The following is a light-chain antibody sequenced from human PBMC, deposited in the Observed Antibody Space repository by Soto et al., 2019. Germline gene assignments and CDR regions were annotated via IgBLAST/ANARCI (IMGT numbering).Light chain of an antibody. J-gene: IGKJ1*01. Sequence: EIVLTQSPATLSSFPGDRVTLSCRASQAVNTRLAWYQHRPGQAPSLLIYLASNRAAGVPARFSGSGSGTDVTLTISDVEPEDFAVYYCHQRQSWPRTFGQGT. V-gene: IGKV3-11*01. CDR1: QAVNTR. CDR2: LAS. CDR3: HQRQSWPRT.